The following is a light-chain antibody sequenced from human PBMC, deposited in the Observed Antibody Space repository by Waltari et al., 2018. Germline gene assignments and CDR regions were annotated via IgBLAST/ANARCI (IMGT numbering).Light chain of an antibody. CDR1: SLRSYY. V-gene: IGLV3-19*01. J-gene: IGLJ2*01. Sequence: SSELTQDPAVSVAMGQTVRITCQGDSLRSYYASWYQQRPGQAPILVMYDKNNRPSGVPDRFSGSSSHNTASLTITGAQAEDEASYYCHSRDASGVAGSFGGGTKVTVL. CDR2: DKN. CDR3: HSRDASGVAGS.